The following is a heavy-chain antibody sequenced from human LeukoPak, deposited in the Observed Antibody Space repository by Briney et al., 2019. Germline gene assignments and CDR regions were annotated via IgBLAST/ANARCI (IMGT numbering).Heavy chain of an antibody. D-gene: IGHD6-6*01. J-gene: IGHJ6*03. CDR1: GGTFSSDA. Sequence: GGSVKVSCKASGGTFSSDAISWERQAPGQGLEWMGGIIPIFGTANYAQKFQGRVTITTDESTSTAYMELSSLRSEDTAVYYCASPSVAAPSYYYYYMDVWGKGTTVTVSS. CDR3: ASPSVAAPSYYYYYMDV. V-gene: IGHV1-69*05. CDR2: IIPIFGTA.